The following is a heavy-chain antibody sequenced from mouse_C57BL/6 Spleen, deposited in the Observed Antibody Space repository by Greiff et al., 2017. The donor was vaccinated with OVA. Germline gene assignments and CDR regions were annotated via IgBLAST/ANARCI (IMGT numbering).Heavy chain of an antibody. CDR2: IHPNSGST. D-gene: IGHD1-1*01. J-gene: IGHJ2*01. Sequence: VQLQQPGAKLVKPGASVKLSCKASGYTFTSYWMHWVKQRPGQGLEWIGMIHPNSGSTNYNEKFKSKATLTVDKSSSTAYMQLSSLTSEDSAVYYCARYYGSSYNYFDYWGQGTTLTVSS. V-gene: IGHV1-64*01. CDR3: ARYYGSSYNYFDY. CDR1: GYTFTSYW.